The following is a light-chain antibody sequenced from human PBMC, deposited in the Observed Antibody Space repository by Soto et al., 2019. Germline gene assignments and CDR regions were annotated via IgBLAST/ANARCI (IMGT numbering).Light chain of an antibody. Sequence: QSALTQPASVSGSPGQSITISCTGTSSDVGSYNLVSWYQQHPGKAPKLMIYEGSKRPSGVSNRFSGSKSGNTASLIISGLQAEDEADYYCCSYAGSSSYVVGTGTKLTV. J-gene: IGLJ1*01. CDR1: SSDVGSYNL. CDR3: CSYAGSSSYV. V-gene: IGLV2-23*01. CDR2: EGS.